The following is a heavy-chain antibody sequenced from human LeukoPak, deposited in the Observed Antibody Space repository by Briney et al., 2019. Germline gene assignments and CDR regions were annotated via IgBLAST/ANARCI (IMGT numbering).Heavy chain of an antibody. CDR1: GSFSDHS. D-gene: IGHD2-15*01. Sequence: SETLSLTCAVYGSFSDHSWSWVRQPPGKGLEWIGEIDEKRRTSYSPSLTSRVTMSVDTSKNQFSLKLSSVTAADTAVYYCALVVVAATGWFDPWGQGTLVTVSS. CDR2: IDEKRRT. J-gene: IGHJ5*02. V-gene: IGHV4-34*01. CDR3: ALVVVAATGWFDP.